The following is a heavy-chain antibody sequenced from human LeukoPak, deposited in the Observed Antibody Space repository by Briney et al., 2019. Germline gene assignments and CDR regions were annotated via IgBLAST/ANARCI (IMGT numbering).Heavy chain of an antibody. J-gene: IGHJ4*02. CDR2: ISGSGGST. CDR1: GFTFSSYA. D-gene: IGHD2-2*01. V-gene: IGHV3-23*01. Sequence: GGSLRLSCAASGFTFSSYAMSWVRQAPGKGLEWVSAISGSGGSTYYADSVKGRFTISRGNSKNTLYLQMNSLRAEDTAVYYCAKAFGYQLLLDAYWGQGTLVTVSS. CDR3: AKAFGYQLLLDAY.